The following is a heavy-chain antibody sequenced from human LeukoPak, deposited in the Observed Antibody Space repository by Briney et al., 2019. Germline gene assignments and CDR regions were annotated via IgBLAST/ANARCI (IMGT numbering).Heavy chain of an antibody. CDR1: GYSFTSYW. D-gene: IGHD6-13*01. V-gene: IGHV5-51*03. CDR3: ARTGGPRDSSLFPLGY. J-gene: IGHJ4*02. Sequence: GESLKISRKGSGYSFTSYWIGWVRQMPGKGLEWMGIIYPGDSDTRYSPSSQGQVTISADKSISTAHLQWSSLKASDTAMYYCARTGGPRDSSLFPLGYWGQGTLVTVSS. CDR2: IYPGDSDT.